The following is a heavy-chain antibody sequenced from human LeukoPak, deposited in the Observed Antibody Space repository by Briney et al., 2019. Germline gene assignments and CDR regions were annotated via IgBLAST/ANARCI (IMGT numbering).Heavy chain of an antibody. CDR2: INPSGGST. D-gene: IGHD3-22*01. CDR1: GYTFTSYY. J-gene: IGHJ3*02. V-gene: IGHV1-46*01. Sequence: ASVKVSCKASGYTFTSYYMHWVRQAPGQGLEWMGIINPSGGSTSYAQKFQGRVTMTRDTSTSTAYMELSSLRSEDTAVYYCARAWTMIDAFDIWGQGTMVTVSS. CDR3: ARAWTMIDAFDI.